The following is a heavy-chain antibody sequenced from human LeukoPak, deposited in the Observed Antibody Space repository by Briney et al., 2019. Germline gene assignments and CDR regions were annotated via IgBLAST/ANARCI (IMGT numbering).Heavy chain of an antibody. CDR3: ARLSDGSSGGAFDI. CDR1: GYTFIGHY. V-gene: IGHV1-2*02. Sequence: GASVKVSCKASGYTFIGHYIHCVRQSPGQGLEGMRWINPNNGVTNSTQKLQGRVTMPRDTSLSTASMALSSLRSEHPAVYYCARLSDGSSGGAFDIWGQETMVTVSS. J-gene: IGHJ3*02. CDR2: INPNNGVT. D-gene: IGHD6-6*01.